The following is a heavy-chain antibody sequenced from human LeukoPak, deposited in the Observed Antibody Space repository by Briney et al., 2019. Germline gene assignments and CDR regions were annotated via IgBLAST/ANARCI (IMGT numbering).Heavy chain of an antibody. V-gene: IGHV4-59*12. J-gene: IGHJ6*02. CDR1: GDSISGYY. D-gene: IGHD4-23*01. Sequence: SETLSLTCTVSGDSISGYYWSWVRQPPGKGLECIGYIYYIGSTNYNPSLKSRVTISVDTSKNQFSLKLSSVTAADTAVYYCARGYRDYGGNSMYYYYYGMDVWGQGTTVTVSS. CDR2: IYYIGST. CDR3: ARGYRDYGGNSMYYYYYGMDV.